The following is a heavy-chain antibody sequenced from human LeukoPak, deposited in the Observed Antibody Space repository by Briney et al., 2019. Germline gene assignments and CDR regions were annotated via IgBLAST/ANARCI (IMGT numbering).Heavy chain of an antibody. CDR2: INPNSGGT. CDR3: ARDQSGWLLPEYYFDY. D-gene: IGHD3-22*01. Sequence: ASVKVSCKASGYTFTGYYMHWVRQAPGQGLEWMVWINPNSGGTNYAQKFQGRVTMTRDTSISTAYMELSRLRSDDTAVYYCARDQSGWLLPEYYFDYWGQGTLVTVSS. V-gene: IGHV1-2*02. CDR1: GYTFTGYY. J-gene: IGHJ4*02.